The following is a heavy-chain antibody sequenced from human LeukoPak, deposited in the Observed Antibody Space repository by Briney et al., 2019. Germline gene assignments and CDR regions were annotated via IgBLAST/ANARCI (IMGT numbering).Heavy chain of an antibody. V-gene: IGHV3-30*03. D-gene: IGHD3-10*01. CDR2: ISYDGSNK. CDR1: GFTFSSYG. CDR3: ARDLAEVVTMVRGVGSFDI. J-gene: IGHJ3*02. Sequence: PGGSLRLSCAASGFTFSSYGMHWVRQAPGKGLEWVAVISYDGSNKYYADSVKGRFTISRDNSKNTLYLQMNSLRAEDTAVYYCARDLAEVVTMVRGVGSFDIWGQGTMVTVSS.